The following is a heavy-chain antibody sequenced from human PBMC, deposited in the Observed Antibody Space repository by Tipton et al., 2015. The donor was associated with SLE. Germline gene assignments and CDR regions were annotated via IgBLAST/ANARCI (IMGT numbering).Heavy chain of an antibody. V-gene: IGHV4-59*01. J-gene: IGHJ3*02. CDR1: GGSISSYY. CDR3: ARGRGGLLVWSLDAFVI. Sequence: TLSLTCTVSGGSISSYYWSWIRQPPGKGLEWIGYIYYSGSTNYNPSPKSRVTISVDTSKNQFSLKLSSVTAPDTAVYYCARGRGGLLVWSLDAFVIWGQGTMVTVSS. D-gene: IGHD3-10*01. CDR2: IYYSGST.